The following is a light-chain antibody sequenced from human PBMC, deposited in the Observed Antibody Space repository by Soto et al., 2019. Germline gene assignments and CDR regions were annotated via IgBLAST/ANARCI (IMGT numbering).Light chain of an antibody. CDR1: QGISSY. CDR2: AAS. J-gene: IGKJ5*01. CDR3: QQLNSYPT. Sequence: IQVTQSPSSLSASVGDRATVTCRASQGISSYLAWYQQKPGKAPKLLIYAASTLQSGVPSRFSGSGSGTDFTLTISSLQPEDFATYYCQQLNSYPTFGQGTRLEIK. V-gene: IGKV1-9*01.